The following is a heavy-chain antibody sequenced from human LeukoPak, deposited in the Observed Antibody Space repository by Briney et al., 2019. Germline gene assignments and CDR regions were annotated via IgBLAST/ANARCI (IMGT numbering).Heavy chain of an antibody. D-gene: IGHD2-2*01. Sequence: SETLSLTCAVYGGSFSGYYWSWIRQPPGKGLEWIGEINHSGSTNYYPSLKSRVTISVDTSKNQFSLKLSSVTAADTAVYYCARGVRSPTAIVVVPAAIEAWFDPWGQGTLVTVSS. CDR1: GGSFSGYY. CDR3: ARGVRSPTAIVVVPAAIEAWFDP. CDR2: INHSGST. J-gene: IGHJ5*02. V-gene: IGHV4-34*01.